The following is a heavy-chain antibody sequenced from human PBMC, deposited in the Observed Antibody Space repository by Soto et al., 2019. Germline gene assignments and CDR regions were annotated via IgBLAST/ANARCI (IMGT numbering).Heavy chain of an antibody. D-gene: IGHD6-19*01. V-gene: IGHV3-23*01. CDR1: GFTFGSYA. J-gene: IGHJ4*02. CDR3: AKGGGSGCSSKRSFDF. CDR2: ISAAGGTT. Sequence: EVQVLESGGGLVQPGGSLRLSCAVSGFTFGSYAMNWVRQAPGKGLQWVSFISAAGGTTYYADSVKGRLTISRDKSKNTLDLQMNSLRAEGTAVYYCAKGGGSGCSSKRSFDFWGQGTLVTVSS.